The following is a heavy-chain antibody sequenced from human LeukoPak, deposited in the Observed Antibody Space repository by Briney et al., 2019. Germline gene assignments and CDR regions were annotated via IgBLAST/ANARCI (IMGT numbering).Heavy chain of an antibody. D-gene: IGHD5-18*01. CDR1: GGSISNNNYY. J-gene: IGHJ3*02. CDR3: AGGGYSYGYGTGLDAFDI. CDR2: IYYSGST. V-gene: IGHV4-39*01. Sequence: SSETLSLTCTVSGGSISNNNYYWGWIRQPPGKGLEWIGSIYYSGSTYYNPSLKSRVTISVDTSKNQFSLKLSSVTAADTAVYYCAGGGYSYGYGTGLDAFDIWGQGTMVTVSS.